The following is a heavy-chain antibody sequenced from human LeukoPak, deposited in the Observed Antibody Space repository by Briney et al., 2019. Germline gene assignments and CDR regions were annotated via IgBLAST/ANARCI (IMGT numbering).Heavy chain of an antibody. CDR3: ARGVQLWSPDRCYFDF. D-gene: IGHD5-18*01. V-gene: IGHV3-30*04. CDR2: ISYDGRNQ. J-gene: IGHJ4*02. CDR1: GFTFSSYA. Sequence: PGGSLRLSCAASGFTFSSYAMHWVRQAPGRGLEWVAVISYDGRNQNYADSVKGQFTMSRDNSKNTIYLQMNSLRPEDTALYYCARGVQLWSPDRCYFDFWGQGILVTASS.